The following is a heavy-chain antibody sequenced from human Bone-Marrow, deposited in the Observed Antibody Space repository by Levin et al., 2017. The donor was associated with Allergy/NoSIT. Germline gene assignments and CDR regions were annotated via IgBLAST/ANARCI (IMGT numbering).Heavy chain of an antibody. CDR2: ISWNSVSI. Sequence: SCAGSGFKFDDYAMHWVRQVPGKGLEWVAGISWNSVSIGYVDSVKGRFTISRDNAKNFLSLEMNSLRPDDTALYYCAKDYRNRGHYFYGMDVWGQGTTVTVSS. D-gene: IGHD3-10*01. CDR1: GFKFDDYA. J-gene: IGHJ6*02. CDR3: AKDYRNRGHYFYGMDV. V-gene: IGHV3-9*01.